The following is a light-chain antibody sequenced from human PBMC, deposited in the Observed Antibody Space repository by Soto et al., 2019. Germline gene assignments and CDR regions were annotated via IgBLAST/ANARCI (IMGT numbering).Light chain of an antibody. J-gene: IGKJ2*01. CDR3: QQYDNLSMYT. CDR1: QDISNY. V-gene: IGKV1-33*01. Sequence: DIQMTQSPSSLSASVGDRVTITCQASQDISNYLNWYQQKPGKAPKLLIYDASNLETGVPSRFSGSGYGTDFTFTISSLQPEDIATYYCQQYDNLSMYTFGQGTKVDLK. CDR2: DAS.